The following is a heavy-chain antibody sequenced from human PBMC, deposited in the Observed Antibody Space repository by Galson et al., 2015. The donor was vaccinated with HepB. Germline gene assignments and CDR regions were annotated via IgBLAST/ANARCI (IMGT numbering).Heavy chain of an antibody. J-gene: IGHJ4*02. CDR1: GFTFSRFG. Sequence: SLRLSCAASGFTFSRFGMHWVRQAPGKGLEWVAFISYDGSNEYYADSVKGRFTISRDNSKNTLYLQMNSLRTTDTAIYYCLNLSGGWGQGTLVTVSS. CDR3: LNLSGG. CDR2: ISYDGSNE. D-gene: IGHD1-26*01. V-gene: IGHV3-30*03.